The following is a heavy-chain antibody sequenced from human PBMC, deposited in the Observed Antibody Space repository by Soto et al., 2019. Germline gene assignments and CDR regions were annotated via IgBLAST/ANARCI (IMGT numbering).Heavy chain of an antibody. CDR3: ARTTSNYGDFDY. CDR2: INHSGST. J-gene: IGHJ4*02. CDR1: GGSFSGYY. Sequence: PSETLSLTCAVYGGSFSGYYWSWIRQPPGKGLEWIGEINHSGSTNYNPSLKSRVTISVDTSKNQFSLKLSSVTAADTAVYYCARTTSNYGDFDYWGQGTLVTVS. D-gene: IGHD4-4*01. V-gene: IGHV4-34*01.